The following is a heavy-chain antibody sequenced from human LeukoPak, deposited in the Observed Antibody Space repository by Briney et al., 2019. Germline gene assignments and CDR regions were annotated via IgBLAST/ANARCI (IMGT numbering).Heavy chain of an antibody. J-gene: IGHJ4*02. Sequence: ASVKVSCNASGYTFTGYYMHWVRQAPGQGLEWMGWINPNSGGTNYAQKFQGRVTMTRDTSISTAYMELSRLRSDDTAVYYCAREPGIAAVGLGNDYWGQGTLVTVSS. D-gene: IGHD6-13*01. CDR1: GYTFTGYY. V-gene: IGHV1-2*02. CDR2: INPNSGGT. CDR3: AREPGIAAVGLGNDY.